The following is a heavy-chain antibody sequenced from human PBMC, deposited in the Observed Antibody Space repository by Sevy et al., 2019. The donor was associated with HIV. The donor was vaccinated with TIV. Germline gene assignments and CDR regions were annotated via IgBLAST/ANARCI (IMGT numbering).Heavy chain of an antibody. D-gene: IGHD1-7*01. Sequence: GGSLRLSCEASGFSFSDSGMHWVRQAPGKGLEWVAAIWSYGSNKFYADSVKGRFTISRDNSKNMVYLEMTGLRPQDTAFYYCGTEGVAATTTSFDQWGQGTLVTVSS. CDR3: GTEGVAATTTSFDQ. CDR2: IWSYGSNK. J-gene: IGHJ4*02. CDR1: GFSFSDSG. V-gene: IGHV3-30*02.